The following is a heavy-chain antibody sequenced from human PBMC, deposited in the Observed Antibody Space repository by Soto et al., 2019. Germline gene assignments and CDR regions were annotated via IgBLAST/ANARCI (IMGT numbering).Heavy chain of an antibody. V-gene: IGHV3-30-3*01. D-gene: IGHD6-25*01. J-gene: IGHJ4*02. CDR2: ISYDGSNK. CDR1: RFTFSSYA. Sequence: GGSLRLSCAASRFTFSSYAMHWVRQAPGKGLEWVAVISYDGSNKYYADSVKGRFTISRDNSKNTLYVQMNSLRAEDTAVYYCAREAEALDYWGQGTLVTVS. CDR3: AREAEALDY.